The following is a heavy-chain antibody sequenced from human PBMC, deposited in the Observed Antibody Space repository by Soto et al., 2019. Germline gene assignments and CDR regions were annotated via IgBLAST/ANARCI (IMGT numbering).Heavy chain of an antibody. CDR1: GGTFSSYT. Sequence: QVQLVQSGAEVKKPGSSVKVSCKASGGTFSSYTISWVRQAPGQGLEWMGRIIPILGIANYAQKFQGRVTITADKPTSTAYMELSSLRSEDTAGYYCARLVSADDDDGDYSPKSYYYYMDVWGKGTTVTVSS. D-gene: IGHD4-17*01. J-gene: IGHJ6*03. CDR2: IIPILGIA. CDR3: ARLVSADDDDGDYSPKSYYYYMDV. V-gene: IGHV1-69*02.